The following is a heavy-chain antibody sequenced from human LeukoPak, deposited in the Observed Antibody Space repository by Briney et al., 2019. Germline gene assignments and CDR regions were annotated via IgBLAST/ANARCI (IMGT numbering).Heavy chain of an antibody. V-gene: IGHV3-48*02. CDR2: ISSSSSNI. Sequence: GVSLRLSCAASGFTFSSYSMNWVRQAPGKGLEWVSYISSSSSNIYYADSVKGRFTISRDNAKNSLYLQMNSLRDEDTAVYYCAREGSVVAATPLDYWGQGTLVTVSS. J-gene: IGHJ4*02. CDR1: GFTFSSYS. CDR3: AREGSVVAATPLDY. D-gene: IGHD2-15*01.